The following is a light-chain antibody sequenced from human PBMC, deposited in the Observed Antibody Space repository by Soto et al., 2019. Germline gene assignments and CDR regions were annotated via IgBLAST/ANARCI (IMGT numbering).Light chain of an antibody. Sequence: DIVMTQSPDSLAVSLGERATINCKSSQSVLYSSNNKNYLAWYQQKPGQPPKLLIYWASTRESGVPDRFSGSGSETDFTLTISSLQAEDVAVYHCQQYYSRPLIFGGGTKVEVK. CDR2: WAS. CDR3: QQYYSRPLI. CDR1: QSVLYSSNNKNY. J-gene: IGKJ4*01. V-gene: IGKV4-1*01.